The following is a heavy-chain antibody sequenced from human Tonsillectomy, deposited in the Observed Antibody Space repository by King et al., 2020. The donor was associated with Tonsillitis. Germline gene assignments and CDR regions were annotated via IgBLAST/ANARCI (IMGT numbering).Heavy chain of an antibody. CDR1: GGSISSSSYY. CDR2: IYYSGTT. D-gene: IGHD3-16*01. Sequence: LQLQESGPGLVKPSETLSLTCTVSGGSISSSSYYWGWVRQPPGQGLEWIGTIYYSGTTYYNPSPKSRITISVYTSQNQFSLELNSVTAAATAVYYCARRAGYDSRWGSLSESYFDFWGQGTLVTVSS. CDR3: ARRAGYDSRWGSLSESYFDF. J-gene: IGHJ4*02. V-gene: IGHV4-39*01.